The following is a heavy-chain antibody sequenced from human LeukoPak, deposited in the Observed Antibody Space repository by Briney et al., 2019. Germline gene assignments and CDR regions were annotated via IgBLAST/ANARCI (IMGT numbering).Heavy chain of an antibody. V-gene: IGHV4-34*01. D-gene: IGHD3-16*02. CDR1: GGSFSGYY. CDR3: ARGFRGVIERWFDP. Sequence: SETLSLTCAVYGGSFSGYYWSWIRQPPGKGLGWIGEINHSGSTNYNPSLKSRVTISVDTSKNQFSLKLSSVTAADTAVYYCARGFRGVIERWFDPWGQGTLVTVSS. J-gene: IGHJ5*02. CDR2: INHSGST.